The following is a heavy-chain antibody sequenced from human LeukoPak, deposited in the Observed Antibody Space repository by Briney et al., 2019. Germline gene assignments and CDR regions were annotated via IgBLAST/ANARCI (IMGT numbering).Heavy chain of an antibody. V-gene: IGHV1-2*06. J-gene: IGHJ6*02. Sequence: ASVKVSCKASGYTFTGYYMHWVRQAPGQGLEWMGRINPNSGGTNSAQKFQGRVTMTRDTSISTAYMELSRLRSDDTAVYYCASTRYDILTNYYYYGMDVWGQGTTVTVSS. CDR3: ASTRYDILTNYYYYGMDV. D-gene: IGHD3-9*01. CDR2: INPNSGGT. CDR1: GYTFTGYY.